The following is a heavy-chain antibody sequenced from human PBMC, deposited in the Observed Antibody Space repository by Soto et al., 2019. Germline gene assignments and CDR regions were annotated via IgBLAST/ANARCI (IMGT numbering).Heavy chain of an antibody. CDR3: ATCSSTSCYTADDAFDI. V-gene: IGHV1-69*01. J-gene: IGHJ3*02. Sequence: QVQLVQSGAEVKKPGSSVKVPCKASGGTFSSYAISWVRQAPGQGLEWMGGIIPIFGTANYAQKFQGRVTITADESTSTAYMELSSLRSEDTAVYYCATCSSTSCYTADDAFDIWGQGTMVTVSS. CDR2: IIPIFGTA. D-gene: IGHD2-2*02. CDR1: GGTFSSYA.